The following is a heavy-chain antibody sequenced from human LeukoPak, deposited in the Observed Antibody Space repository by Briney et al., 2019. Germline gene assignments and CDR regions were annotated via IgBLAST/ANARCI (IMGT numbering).Heavy chain of an antibody. J-gene: IGHJ6*03. CDR2: ISAYNGNA. CDR3: ARGYYYDYYYYYMDV. V-gene: IGHV1-18*01. D-gene: IGHD3-22*01. CDR1: GYTFTSYG. Sequence: GASVKVSCKASGYTFTSYGISWVRQAPGQGLEWMGWISAYNGNANYAQKLQGRVTMTTDTSTSTAYMELRSLRSDDTAVYYCARGYYYDYYYYYMDVWGKGTTVTVSS.